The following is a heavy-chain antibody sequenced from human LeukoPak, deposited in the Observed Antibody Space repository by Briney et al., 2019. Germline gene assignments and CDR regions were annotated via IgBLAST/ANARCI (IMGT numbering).Heavy chain of an antibody. CDR1: GGSISSYY. CDR3: ARHSGGSTTIYYYYGMDV. V-gene: IGHV4-59*08. J-gene: IGHJ6*02. D-gene: IGHD2-2*01. Sequence: SETLSLTCTVSGGSISSYYWSWIRQPPGKGLEWIGYIYYSGSTNYNPSLKSRVTISVDTSKNQFSLKLSSVTAADTAVYYCARHSGGSTTIYYYYGMDVWGQGTTVTVSS. CDR2: IYYSGST.